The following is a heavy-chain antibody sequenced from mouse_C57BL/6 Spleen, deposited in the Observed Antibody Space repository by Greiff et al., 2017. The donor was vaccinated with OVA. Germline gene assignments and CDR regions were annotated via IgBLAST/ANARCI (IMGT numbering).Heavy chain of an antibody. V-gene: IGHV1-9*01. Sequence: VQLQQSGAELMKPGASVKLSCKATGYTFTGYWIEWVKQRPGHGLEWIGEILPGSGSTNTKEKFTGKATFTADTSSNTAYMQLSSLTTEDSAIYCCASFHDGWFADWGQGTLVTVSA. D-gene: IGHD2-12*01. J-gene: IGHJ3*01. CDR3: ASFHDGWFAD. CDR1: GYTFTGYW. CDR2: ILPGSGST.